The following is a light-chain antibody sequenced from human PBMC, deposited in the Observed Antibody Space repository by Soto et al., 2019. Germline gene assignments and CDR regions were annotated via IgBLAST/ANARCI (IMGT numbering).Light chain of an antibody. CDR2: EAS. CDR1: QSVSSDY. J-gene: IGKJ1*01. V-gene: IGKV3-20*01. Sequence: ENVLTQSPGTLSLSPGERATLSCRASQSVSSDYLAWYQQKPGQPPRRLIYEASTRAIGVPDRFSVSGSETESTLTVSRLEPEDFEVYFCQHFGNSPLCTCGQGTKVEVK. CDR3: QHFGNSPLCT.